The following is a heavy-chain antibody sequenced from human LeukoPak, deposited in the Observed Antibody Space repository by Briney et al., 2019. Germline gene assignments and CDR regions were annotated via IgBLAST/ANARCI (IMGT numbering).Heavy chain of an antibody. CDR1: GFTFSSYA. J-gene: IGHJ4*02. CDR3: ARVGPGSMATTTAYYFDY. Sequence: GGSLRPSCAASGFTFSSYAMSWVRQAPGKGLEWVSAISGSGGSTYYADSVKGRFTISRDNSKNTLYLQMNSLRAEDTAVYYCARVGPGSMATTTAYYFDYWGQGTLVTVSS. CDR2: ISGSGGST. V-gene: IGHV3-23*01. D-gene: IGHD5-24*01.